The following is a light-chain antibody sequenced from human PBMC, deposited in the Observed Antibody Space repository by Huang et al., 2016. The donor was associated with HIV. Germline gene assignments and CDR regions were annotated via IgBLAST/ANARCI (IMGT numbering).Light chain of an antibody. CDR2: GAS. CDR3: QQYGSSPPVT. J-gene: IGKJ5*01. CDR1: QRVTNNY. Sequence: EIVLTQSPGTLSLSPGEGAALSCRASQRVTNNYLAWYQQRPGQAPRLRIYGASRRATGIPDRFSGSGSGTDFTLTISRLEPEDFAVYYCQQYGSSPPVTFGQGTRLEIK. V-gene: IGKV3-20*01.